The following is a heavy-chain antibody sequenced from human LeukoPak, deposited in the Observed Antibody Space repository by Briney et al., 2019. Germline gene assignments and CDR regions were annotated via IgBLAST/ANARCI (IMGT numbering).Heavy chain of an antibody. Sequence: PGGSLRLSCAASGFTFSSYGMHWVRQAPGKGLEWVAVISYDGSNKYYADSVKGRFTISRDNSKNTPYLQMNSLRAEDTAVYYCARVQRGGSCYGGCDSVYYYYYMDVWGKGTTVTVSS. CDR2: ISYDGSNK. CDR3: ARVQRGGSCYGGCDSVYYYYYMDV. V-gene: IGHV3-30*03. CDR1: GFTFSSYG. D-gene: IGHD2-15*01. J-gene: IGHJ6*03.